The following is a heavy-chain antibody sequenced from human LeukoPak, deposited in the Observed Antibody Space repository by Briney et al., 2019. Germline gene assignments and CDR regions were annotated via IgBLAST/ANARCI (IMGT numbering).Heavy chain of an antibody. Sequence: SETLSLTCTVSGGSISSSSYYWGWIRQPPGKGLEWIGSIYYSGSTYYNPSLKSRVTISVDTSKNQFSLKLSSVTAADTAVYYCARDLKQGSPMPTTVTFFDYWGQGTLVTVSS. J-gene: IGHJ4*02. CDR2: IYYSGST. CDR3: ARDLKQGSPMPTTVTFFDY. V-gene: IGHV4-39*07. D-gene: IGHD4-11*01. CDR1: GGSISSSSYY.